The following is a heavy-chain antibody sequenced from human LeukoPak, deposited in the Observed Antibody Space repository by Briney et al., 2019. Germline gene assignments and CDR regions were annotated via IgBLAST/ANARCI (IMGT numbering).Heavy chain of an antibody. CDR1: GGTFSSYA. CDR2: IIPIFGTA. J-gene: IGHJ6*02. D-gene: IGHD2-2*01. Sequence: ASVKISCKASGGTFSSYAISWVRQAPGQGLEWMGGIIPIFGTANYTQKFQGRATITADESTSTAYMELSSLRSEDTAVYYCARGFDCSSTSCPFITGTLFQDYYYYGMDVWGQGTTVTVSS. CDR3: ARGFDCSSTSCPFITGTLFQDYYYYGMDV. V-gene: IGHV1-69*13.